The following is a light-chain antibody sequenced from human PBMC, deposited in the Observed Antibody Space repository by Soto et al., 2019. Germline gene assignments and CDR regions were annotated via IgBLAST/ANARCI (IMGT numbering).Light chain of an antibody. Sequence: QSALTQPPSASVSPGQSVTISCTGTSSDVGAHNFVSWHQQHPGKAPKLMIYEVSKRPSGFPDRFSGSKSGNTASLTVSGLQPEDEADYYCSSYAGSNNYVFGTGTKVTVL. J-gene: IGLJ1*01. CDR1: SSDVGAHNF. CDR2: EVS. V-gene: IGLV2-8*01. CDR3: SSYAGSNNYV.